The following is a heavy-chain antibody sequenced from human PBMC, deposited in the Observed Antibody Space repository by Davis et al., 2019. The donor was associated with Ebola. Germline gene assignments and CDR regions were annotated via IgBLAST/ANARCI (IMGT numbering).Heavy chain of an antibody. CDR1: GESFSGYY. J-gene: IGHJ4*02. Sequence: PSETLSLTCAVYGESFSGYYWNWIRQPPGKGLEWIGEINHSGSTNYNPSLKSRVIKSVDTSKNQFSLKLTSVTAADTALYYCARSRSVTGNFDYWGQGTLVTV. CDR2: INHSGST. V-gene: IGHV4-34*01. CDR3: ARSRSVTGNFDY. D-gene: IGHD2-21*02.